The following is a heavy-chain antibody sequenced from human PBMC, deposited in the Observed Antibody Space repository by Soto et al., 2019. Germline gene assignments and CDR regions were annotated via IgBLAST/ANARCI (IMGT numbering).Heavy chain of an antibody. CDR3: ARDRYGDYGEWDY. D-gene: IGHD4-17*01. CDR1: GYTFTNYY. J-gene: IGHJ4*02. V-gene: IGHV1-46*03. CDR2: INPSGGTT. Sequence: ASVKVSCKASGYTFTNYYMHWVRQAPGQGLEWMGIINPSGGTTSYAQKFQGRVTMTRDTSTSTVYMELSSLRSEDTAVYYCARDRYGDYGEWDYWGQGTLVTVSS.